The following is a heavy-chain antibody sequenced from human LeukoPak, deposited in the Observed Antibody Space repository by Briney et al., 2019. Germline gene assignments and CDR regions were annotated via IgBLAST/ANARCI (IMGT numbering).Heavy chain of an antibody. CDR1: GFTFSDYY. J-gene: IGHJ4*02. Sequence: GGSLKLSCAASGFTFSDYYMTWIRQAPGKGLVWVSRINSDGSSTSYADSVKGRFTISRDNAKNTLYLQMNSLRAEDTAVYYCARGLAERGYSYGYDYWGQGTLVTVSS. D-gene: IGHD5-18*01. V-gene: IGHV3-74*01. CDR2: INSDGSST. CDR3: ARGLAERGYSYGYDY.